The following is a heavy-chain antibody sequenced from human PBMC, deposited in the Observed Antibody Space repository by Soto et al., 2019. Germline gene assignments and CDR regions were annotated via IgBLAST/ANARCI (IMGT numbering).Heavy chain of an antibody. Sequence: EVELVESGGGLVKPGGSLTLSCAASGFSFKNAWMNWVRQAPGKGLEWVGRIKNKNDGGTTDYAAFVKGRFTISMDASENTLYLHMTGLKTEDTGVYFCTGLWFGEIYNYWGQGSLVTVSS. D-gene: IGHD3-10*01. CDR2: IKNKNDGGTT. J-gene: IGHJ4*01. V-gene: IGHV3-15*07. CDR3: TGLWFGEIYNY. CDR1: GFSFKNAW.